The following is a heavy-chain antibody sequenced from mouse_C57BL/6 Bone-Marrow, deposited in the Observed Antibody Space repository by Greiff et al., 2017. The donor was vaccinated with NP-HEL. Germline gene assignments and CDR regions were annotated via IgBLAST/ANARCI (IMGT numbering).Heavy chain of an antibody. J-gene: IGHJ3*01. CDR2: IYPNSGST. CDR3: ARSAYYSNSWFAY. V-gene: IGHV1-64*01. CDR1: GYTFTSYW. Sequence: QVQLQQPGAELVKPGASVKLSRKASGYTFTSYWMHWVKQRPGQGPEWIGMIYPNSGSTNYYAKFKSKATLTVDKSSSTAYMHHSSLTSEDSAVYYCARSAYYSNSWFAYWGQGTLVTVSA. D-gene: IGHD2-5*01.